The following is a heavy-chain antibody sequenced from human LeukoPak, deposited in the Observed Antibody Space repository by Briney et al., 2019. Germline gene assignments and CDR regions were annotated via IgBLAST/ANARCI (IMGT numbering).Heavy chain of an antibody. V-gene: IGHV1-2*02. Sequence: GASVKVSCKASGYTFSGYYMHWVRQAPGQGLEWMGWINPNSGGTNYAQKFQGRVTMTRDTSISTAYMELSRLRSDDTAVYYCARDGLYCSGDSCYPYYFDSWGQRTLVTVSS. CDR2: INPNSGGT. CDR3: ARDGLYCSGDSCYPYYFDS. D-gene: IGHD2-15*01. CDR1: GYTFSGYY. J-gene: IGHJ4*02.